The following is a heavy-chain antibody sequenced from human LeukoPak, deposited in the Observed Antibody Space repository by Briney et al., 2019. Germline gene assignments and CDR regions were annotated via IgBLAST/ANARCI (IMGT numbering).Heavy chain of an antibody. Sequence: PGGSLRLSCAASGFTFSTYAMSGVRQAPGKGLEWVSAISCSGGSTYYADSVKGRFTISRDNSKNTLYLQMNSLRAEDTAVYYCAKEGYRYGYAIDYWGQGTLVTVSS. CDR2: ISCSGGST. CDR1: GFTFSTYA. CDR3: AKEGYRYGYAIDY. J-gene: IGHJ4*02. D-gene: IGHD5-18*01. V-gene: IGHV3-23*01.